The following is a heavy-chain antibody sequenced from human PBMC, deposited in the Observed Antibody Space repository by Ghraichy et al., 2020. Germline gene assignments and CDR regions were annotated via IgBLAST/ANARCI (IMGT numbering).Heavy chain of an antibody. D-gene: IGHD3-10*01. CDR2: TYYRSKWYN. J-gene: IGHJ6*02. CDR3: ARDRRRRLYPDHYYCPGRSPVYYYGRDV. CDR1: GGSVSSNSNA. Sequence: SETLSLTCTISGGSVSSNSNAWNWIRQSPSRGLEWLGRTYYRSKWYNDYAVTVRSRITINPATYQNQFYLQLNSVAPEDTAVYYCARDRRRRLYPDHYYCPGRSPVYYYGRDVWRQATTVTV. V-gene: IGHV6-1*01.